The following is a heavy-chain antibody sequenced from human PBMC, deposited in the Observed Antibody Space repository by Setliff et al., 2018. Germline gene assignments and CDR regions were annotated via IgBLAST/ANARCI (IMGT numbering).Heavy chain of an antibody. Sequence: GASVKVSCKASGGSFSNYAIIWGRQAPGQGPEWMGGIIPIYGSTNNAEKFQGRVTITRDTSATTVYMELSSLRSDDMAVYYCARKGPNSSSHVFGYWGQGTLVTVSS. CDR1: GGSFSNYA. CDR2: IIPIYGST. CDR3: ARKGPNSSSHVFGY. D-gene: IGHD3-16*01. J-gene: IGHJ4*02. V-gene: IGHV1-69*05.